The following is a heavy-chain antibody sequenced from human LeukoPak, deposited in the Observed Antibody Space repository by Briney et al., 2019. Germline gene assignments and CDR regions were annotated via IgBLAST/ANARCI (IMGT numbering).Heavy chain of an antibody. CDR3: ARGRFVLRFLEWLGNYFDY. CDR1: GGSISSGDYY. J-gene: IGHJ4*02. Sequence: SQTLSLTCTVSGGSISSGDYYWSWIRQPPGKGLEWIGYIYYSGSTYYNPSLKSRVTISVDTSKNQFFLKLSSVTAADTAVYYCARGRFVLRFLEWLGNYFDYWGQGTLVTVSS. V-gene: IGHV4-30-4*01. D-gene: IGHD3-3*01. CDR2: IYYSGST.